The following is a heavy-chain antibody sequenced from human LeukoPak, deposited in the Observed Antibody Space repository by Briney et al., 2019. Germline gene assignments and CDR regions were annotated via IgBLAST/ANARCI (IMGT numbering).Heavy chain of an antibody. CDR1: GFTFSSYW. CDR2: INSDGSST. D-gene: IGHD3-16*01. J-gene: IGHJ5*01. CDR3: VRDWDHYDFDS. V-gene: IGHV3-74*01. Sequence: GGSLRLSCAASGFTFSSYWMHWVRQAPGKGLVWVSRINSDGSSTSYADPVEGRFSISRDNAKNTLVLQMNSLRGEDTAVYYCVRDWDHYDFDSWGQGTQVTVSS.